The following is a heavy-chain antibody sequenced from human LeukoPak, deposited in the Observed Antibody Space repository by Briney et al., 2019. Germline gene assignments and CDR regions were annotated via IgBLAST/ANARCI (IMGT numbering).Heavy chain of an antibody. D-gene: IGHD3-10*01. Sequence: SETLSLTCTVSGGSISSSSYYWGWIRQPPGKGLEWIGYIYYSGSTNYNPSLKSRVTISVDTSKNQFSLKLSSVTAADTAVYYWARVVVYYGSGSYSTWDNWFDPWGQGTLVTVSS. V-gene: IGHV4-61*05. CDR3: ARVVVYYGSGSYSTWDNWFDP. J-gene: IGHJ5*02. CDR1: GGSISSSSYY. CDR2: IYYSGST.